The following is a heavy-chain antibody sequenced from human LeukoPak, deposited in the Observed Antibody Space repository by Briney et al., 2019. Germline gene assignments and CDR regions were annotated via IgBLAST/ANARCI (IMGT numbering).Heavy chain of an antibody. J-gene: IGHJ4*02. CDR2: IYYSGST. Sequence: SETLSLTCTVSGHSIINSYYWSWIRQPPGKGLEWIGYIYYSGSTYYNPSLKSRVTISVDTSKNQFSLKLSSVTAADTAVYYCARDLSGGSYSYFDYWGQGALVTVSS. CDR3: ARDLSGGSYSYFDY. V-gene: IGHV4-30-4*08. D-gene: IGHD1-26*01. CDR1: GHSIINSYY.